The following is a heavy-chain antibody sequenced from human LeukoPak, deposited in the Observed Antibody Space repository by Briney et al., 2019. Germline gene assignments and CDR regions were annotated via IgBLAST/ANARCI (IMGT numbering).Heavy chain of an antibody. V-gene: IGHV1-2*02. J-gene: IGHJ6*03. CDR1: GYTFTGYY. CDR2: INPNSGGT. D-gene: IGHD3-10*01. Sequence: ASVKVSCKASGYTFTGYYMHWVRQAPGQGLEWMGWINPNSGGTNYAQKFQGRVTMTRDTSISTAYMELSRVRSDDTAVYYCARGTMVRGVKGYYYYMDVWGKGTTVTVSS. CDR3: ARGTMVRGVKGYYYYMDV.